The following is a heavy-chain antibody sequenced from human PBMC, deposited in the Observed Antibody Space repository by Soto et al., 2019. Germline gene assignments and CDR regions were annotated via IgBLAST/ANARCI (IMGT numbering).Heavy chain of an antibody. D-gene: IGHD2-2*01. CDR2: ISFDGSDK. Sequence: PGGSLRLSCAASGFTFSTYAMHWVRQAPGKGLEWVTFISFDGSDKFYAYSVKVRVTISRDNSKNALYLQMNSLIAEDTAVYYCAREPLYCSSASRLMNGMHXWGQGTTVTVS. CDR3: AREPLYCSSASRLMNGMHX. V-gene: IGHV3-30*01. CDR1: GFTFSTYA. J-gene: IGHJ6*02.